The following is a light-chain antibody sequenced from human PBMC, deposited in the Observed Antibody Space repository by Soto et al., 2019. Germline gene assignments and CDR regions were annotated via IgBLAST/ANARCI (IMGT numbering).Light chain of an antibody. CDR1: NNDVGAFHL. V-gene: IGLV2-14*02. CDR2: GVT. Sequence: QSVLTQPASVSGSPGQSITISCTGTNNDVGAFHLVSWYQQHPVKAPKLIIFGVTERPSGVSNRFSGSKSANTASLTISGLQAEDEADYYCSSYTSSSTVVFGGGTQLTVL. J-gene: IGLJ2*01. CDR3: SSYTSSSTVV.